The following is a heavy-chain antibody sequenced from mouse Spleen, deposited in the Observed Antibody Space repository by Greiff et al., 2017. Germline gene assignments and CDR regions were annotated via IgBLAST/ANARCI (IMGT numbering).Heavy chain of an antibody. CDR1: GYSFTDYN. D-gene: IGHD2-5*01. J-gene: IGHJ3*01. CDR2: INPNYGTT. CDR3: AREASYYSKEGFAY. Sequence: EVQLVESGPELVKPGASVKISCKASGYSFTDYNMNWVKQSDGKSLEWIGVINPNYGTTSYNQKFKGKATLTVDQSSSTAYMQLNSLTSEDSAVYYCAREASYYSKEGFAYWGQGTLVTVSA. V-gene: IGHV1-39*01.